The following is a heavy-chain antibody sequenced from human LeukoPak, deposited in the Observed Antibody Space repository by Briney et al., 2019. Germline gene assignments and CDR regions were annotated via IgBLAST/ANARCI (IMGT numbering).Heavy chain of an antibody. J-gene: IGHJ4*02. CDR1: GGSISSGSYY. CDR3: ARDGGWYSPFDY. D-gene: IGHD6-19*01. CDR2: IYTSGST. Sequence: KPSQTLSLTCTVSGGSISSGSYYWSRIRQPAGKGLEWIGRIYTSGSTNYNPSLKSRVTISVDTSKNQFSLKLSSVTAADTAVYYCARDGGWYSPFDYWGQGTLVTVSS. V-gene: IGHV4-61*02.